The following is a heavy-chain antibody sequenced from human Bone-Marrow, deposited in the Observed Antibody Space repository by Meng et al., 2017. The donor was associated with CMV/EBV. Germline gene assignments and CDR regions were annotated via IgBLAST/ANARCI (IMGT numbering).Heavy chain of an antibody. CDR3: ARIAAAGIDF. CDR1: GITFSDYY. J-gene: IGHJ4*02. V-gene: IGHV3-11*01. CDR2: ITSSGSTT. D-gene: IGHD6-13*01. Sequence: GESLKISCAASGITFSDYYMSWIRQGPGKGVELGSYITSSGSTTYYADSVKVRFTISRDNAKNSLYLQMNSLRAEDTAVYYCARIAAAGIDFWGQGTLVTVSS.